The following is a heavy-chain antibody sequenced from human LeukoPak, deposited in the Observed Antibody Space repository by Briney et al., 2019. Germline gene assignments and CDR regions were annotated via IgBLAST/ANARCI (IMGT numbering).Heavy chain of an antibody. D-gene: IGHD5-18*01. V-gene: IGHV4-59*08. CDR2: IYYSGST. CDR3: ARSYGRGAFDI. J-gene: IGHJ3*02. CDR1: GGSISSYY. Sequence: SETLSLTCTVSGGSISSYYWSWIRQPPGKGLEWIGYIYYSGSTNYNPSLKSRVTISVDTSKNQFSLKLSSVTAADTAVYYCARSYGRGAFDIWGQGTMVTVPS.